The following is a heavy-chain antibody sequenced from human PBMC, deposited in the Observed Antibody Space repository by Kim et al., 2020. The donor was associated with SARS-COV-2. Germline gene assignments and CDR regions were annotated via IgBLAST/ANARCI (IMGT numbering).Heavy chain of an antibody. D-gene: IGHD3-3*01. CDR1: GFTFSSYV. CDR2: ISGSGGST. J-gene: IGHJ6*02. Sequence: GGSLRLSCAASGFTFSSYVMSWVRQAPGKGLEWVSAISGSGGSTNYADSVKGRFTISRDNSKNTLYLQMNSLRAEDTAVYYCAKDGLVTIVGVLKNYHGMVVWGHGTTVTVAS. V-gene: IGHV3-23*01. CDR3: AKDGLVTIVGVLKNYHGMVV.